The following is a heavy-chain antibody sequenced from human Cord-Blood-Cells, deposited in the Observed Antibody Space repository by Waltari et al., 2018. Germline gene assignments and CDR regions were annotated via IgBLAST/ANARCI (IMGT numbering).Heavy chain of an antibody. CDR1: GFTVSSNY. D-gene: IGHD6-13*01. V-gene: IGHV3-53*01. CDR3: ARSPKGRGGAAAY. Sequence: EVQLVESGGGLIQPGGSLRLSCAASGFTVSSNYMSWVRQAPGKGREWVSVIYSGGSTYYADSGKGRFTISRDNSKNTLYLQMNSLRAEDTAVYYCARSPKGRGGAAAYWGQGTLVTVSS. CDR2: IYSGGST. J-gene: IGHJ4*02.